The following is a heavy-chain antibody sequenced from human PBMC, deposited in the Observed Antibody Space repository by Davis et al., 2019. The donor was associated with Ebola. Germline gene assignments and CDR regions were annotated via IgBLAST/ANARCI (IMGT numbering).Heavy chain of an antibody. V-gene: IGHV1-69*04. CDR3: ARAHIVGSPEVGFDY. CDR1: GGTFSNYA. Sequence: AASVKVSCKASGGTFSNYAISWVRQAPGQGLEWMGRIIPILGIANYAQKFQGRVTMTRDTSTSTVYMELSSLRSEDTAVYYCARAHIVGSPEVGFDYWGQGTLVTVSS. CDR2: IIPILGIA. J-gene: IGHJ4*02. D-gene: IGHD1-26*01.